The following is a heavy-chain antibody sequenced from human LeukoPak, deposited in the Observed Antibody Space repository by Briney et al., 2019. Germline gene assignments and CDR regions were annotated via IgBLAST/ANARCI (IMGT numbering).Heavy chain of an antibody. V-gene: IGHV3-21*01. CDR1: GFTFSSYS. D-gene: IGHD5-12*01. J-gene: IGHJ4*02. CDR2: ISSSSSYI. Sequence: GGSLRLSCAASGFTFSSYSMNWVRQAPGKGLEWVSSISSSSSYIYYADSVKGRFTISRDNAKNSLYLQMNSLRAEDTAVYYCARDSRKGYSGYDFLVYWGQGTLVTVPS. CDR3: ARDSRKGYSGYDFLVY.